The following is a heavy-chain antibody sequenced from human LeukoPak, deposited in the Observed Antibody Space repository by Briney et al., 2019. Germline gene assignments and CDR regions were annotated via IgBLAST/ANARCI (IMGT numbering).Heavy chain of an antibody. J-gene: IGHJ4*02. CDR1: GFTFSNYW. CDR2: INSDGINT. Sequence: ESLRLSCAASGFTFSNYWMHWVRQAPGKGLVWVSRINSDGINTSYADSVKGRFTISRDNAKNSLYLQMNSLRAEDTAVYYCAKGGLATVTTPYFDYWGQGTLVTVSS. D-gene: IGHD4-17*01. V-gene: IGHV3-74*01. CDR3: AKGGLATVTTPYFDY.